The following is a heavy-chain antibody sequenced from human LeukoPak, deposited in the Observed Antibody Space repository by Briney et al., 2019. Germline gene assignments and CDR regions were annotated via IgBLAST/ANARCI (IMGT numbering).Heavy chain of an antibody. CDR2: IIPIFGTA. J-gene: IGHJ6*03. Sequence: SVKVSCKASGGTFSSYAISWVRQAPGQGLEWMGGIIPIFGTANYAQKFQGRVTITADESTSTAYMELSSLRSEDTAVYYCARGANYDSSGYARNYYYYMDVWGKGTAVTVSS. CDR3: ARGANYDSSGYARNYYYYMDV. CDR1: GGTFSSYA. V-gene: IGHV1-69*13. D-gene: IGHD3-22*01.